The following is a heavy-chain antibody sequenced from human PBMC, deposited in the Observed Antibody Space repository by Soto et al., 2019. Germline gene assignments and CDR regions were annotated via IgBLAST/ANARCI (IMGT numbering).Heavy chain of an antibody. V-gene: IGHV3-23*01. CDR1: GFTFSSYA. J-gene: IGHJ4*02. CDR2: ISGRGDST. CDR3: AKATGRSAWTLEY. Sequence: GGSLRLSCTASGFTFSSYAMSWVRQTPGKGLEWVSGISGRGDSTYYADSVKGRFTISRDTSKNTLFLQMNSLRAADTAVYYCAKATGRSAWTLEYWGRGTRVIVSS. D-gene: IGHD3-10*01.